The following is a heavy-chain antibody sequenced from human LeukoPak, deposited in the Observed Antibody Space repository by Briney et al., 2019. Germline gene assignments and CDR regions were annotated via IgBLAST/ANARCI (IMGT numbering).Heavy chain of an antibody. Sequence: SETLSLTCAVYGGSFSGYYWSWIRQPPGKGLEWIGEINHSGSTNYNPSLKSRVTISVDTSKNQFSLKLSSVTAADTAVYYCARGGLMTMVTTSLGNWFDPWGQGTLATVSS. V-gene: IGHV4-34*01. D-gene: IGHD4-17*01. J-gene: IGHJ5*02. CDR3: ARGGLMTMVTTSLGNWFDP. CDR1: GGSFSGYY. CDR2: INHSGST.